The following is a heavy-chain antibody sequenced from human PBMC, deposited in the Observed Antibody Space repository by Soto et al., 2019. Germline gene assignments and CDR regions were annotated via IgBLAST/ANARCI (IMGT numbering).Heavy chain of an antibody. CDR2: ISSSSGTI. CDR3: ARGWNEFDY. V-gene: IGHV3-48*01. D-gene: IGHD1-1*01. J-gene: IGHJ4*02. Sequence: GGSLRLSCAASGFTFSSYSMHWVRQAPGKGLEWVSYISSSSGTIYYADSVKGRFTISRDNAKNSLFLQMNSLRAEDTAVYYCARGWNEFDYRAQRTLVTGSS. CDR1: GFTFSSYS.